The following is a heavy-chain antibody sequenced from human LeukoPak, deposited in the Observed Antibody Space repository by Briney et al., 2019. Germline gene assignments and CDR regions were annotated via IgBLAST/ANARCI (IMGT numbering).Heavy chain of an antibody. J-gene: IGHJ4*02. CDR1: GYTFTRYY. Sequence: ASVKVSCKAFGYTFTRYYIHWVRQAPGQGLEWMGAIDCDGGNTKYAQRFQGRVTMTRDTSTSTVYMELSSLRSEDTAVFYCAREFGNTYYFDYWGQGTLATVSS. V-gene: IGHV1-46*01. D-gene: IGHD4-23*01. CDR3: AREFGNTYYFDY. CDR2: IDCDGGNT.